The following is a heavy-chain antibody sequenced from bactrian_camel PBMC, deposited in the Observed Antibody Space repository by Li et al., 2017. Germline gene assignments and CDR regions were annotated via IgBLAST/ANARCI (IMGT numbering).Heavy chain of an antibody. Sequence: QLVESGRGLVQPGESLRLSCAASGFTFSTYWMYWLRQAPGKGLEWLSLINSDAVTTYYADSVKGRFTISQDKNKHMVYLQMNNLQPEDTAMYYCAAYNLVVHDPNVFRGPSYRFWGQGTQVTVS. D-gene: IGHD3*01. CDR2: INSDAVTT. CDR3: AAYNLVVHDPNVFRGPSYRF. V-gene: IGHV3S25*01. J-gene: IGHJ4*01. CDR1: GFTFSTYW.